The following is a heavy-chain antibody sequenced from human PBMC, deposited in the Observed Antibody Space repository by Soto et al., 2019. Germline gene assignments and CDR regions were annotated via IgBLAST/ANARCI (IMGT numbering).Heavy chain of an antibody. J-gene: IGHJ6*03. CDR1: GFTFSSYW. D-gene: IGHD3-16*01. CDR2: IKQDGSEK. V-gene: IGHV3-7*01. CDR3: ARDTPLGGYVWGWDYYMDV. Sequence: GGSLRLSCAASGFTFSSYWMSWVRQAPGKGLEWVANIKQDGSEKYYVDSVKGRFTISRDNAKNSLYLQMNSLRAEDTAVYYCARDTPLGGYVWGWDYYMDVWGKGTTVTVSS.